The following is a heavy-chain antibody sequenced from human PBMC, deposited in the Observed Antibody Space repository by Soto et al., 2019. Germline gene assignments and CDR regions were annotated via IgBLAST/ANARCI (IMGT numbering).Heavy chain of an antibody. J-gene: IGHJ4*02. CDR1: GFTSSSNA. Sequence: PGGSRRLSCAASGFTSSSNAISCVRHVAGKWLEWVSGITGSGGITHYADSVKGRFTISRDNSRNTLHLQMNCLRVEDTALYFCAKHTTCYDDRTGPGDYFDYWGQGTLVTVSS. D-gene: IGHD3-22*01. V-gene: IGHV3-23*01. CDR2: ITGSGGIT. CDR3: AKHTTCYDDRTGPGDYFDY.